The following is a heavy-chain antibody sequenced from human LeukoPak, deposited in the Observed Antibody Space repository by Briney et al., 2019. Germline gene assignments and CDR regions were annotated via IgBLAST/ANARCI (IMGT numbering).Heavy chain of an antibody. Sequence: SETLSLTCTVSGGSISSSSYYWGWIRQPPGKGLEWIGSIYYSGSTYYNPSLKSRVTISVDTSKNQFSLKLSSVTVADTAVYYCARDWSIAAAVDYWGQGTLVTVSS. V-gene: IGHV4-39*07. CDR2: IYYSGST. D-gene: IGHD6-13*01. CDR1: GGSISSSSYY. J-gene: IGHJ4*02. CDR3: ARDWSIAAAVDY.